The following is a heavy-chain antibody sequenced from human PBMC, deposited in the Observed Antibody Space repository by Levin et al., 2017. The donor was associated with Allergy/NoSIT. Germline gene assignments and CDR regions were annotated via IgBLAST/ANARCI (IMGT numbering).Heavy chain of an antibody. CDR2: ISGSGGST. V-gene: IGHV3-23*01. J-gene: IGHJ5*02. D-gene: IGHD2-2*01. Sequence: GGSLRLSCAASGFTFSSYAMSWVRQAPGKGLEWVSAISGSGGSTYYADSVKGRFTISRDNSKNTLYLQMNSLRAEDTAVYYCAKDRQLRYCSSTSCHLHAFDPWGQGTLVTVSS. CDR1: GFTFSSYA. CDR3: AKDRQLRYCSSTSCHLHAFDP.